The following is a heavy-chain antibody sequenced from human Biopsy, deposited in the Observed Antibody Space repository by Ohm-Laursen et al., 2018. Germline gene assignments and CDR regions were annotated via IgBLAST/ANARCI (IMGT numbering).Heavy chain of an antibody. CDR3: GNEVHGRDY. D-gene: IGHD2-15*01. V-gene: IGHV4-34*01. J-gene: IGHJ4*02. Sequence: SETLSLTCAVFGKPLCAYQWSWIRQPPGKGLEWIGQINQAGTTNYNPSLKSRVSISAHASKYEFSLRLTSVTAADTAVYLCGNEVHGRDYWGLGAQVTVSS. CDR1: GKPLCAYQ. CDR2: INQAGTT.